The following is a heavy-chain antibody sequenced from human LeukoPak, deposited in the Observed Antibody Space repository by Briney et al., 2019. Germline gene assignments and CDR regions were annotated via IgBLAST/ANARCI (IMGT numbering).Heavy chain of an antibody. V-gene: IGHV4-34*01. J-gene: IGHJ4*02. Sequence: SETLSLTCAVYVGSFSGYYWSWVRQPPGKGLEWIGEINHSGSTNFNSSLKSRLTISVDTSRNQFSLTLSSVTAADTAVYYCARGVEMAGFDYWGQGNLVTVSS. CDR3: ARGVEMAGFDY. D-gene: IGHD5-24*01. CDR2: INHSGST. CDR1: VGSFSGYY.